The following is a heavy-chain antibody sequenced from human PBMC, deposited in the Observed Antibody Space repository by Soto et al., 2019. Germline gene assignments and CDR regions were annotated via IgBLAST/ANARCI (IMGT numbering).Heavy chain of an antibody. D-gene: IGHD1-20*01. CDR3: ARGITLRTPLDY. CDR2: INAGNGNT. V-gene: IGHV1-3*01. Sequence: ASVKVSCKASGYTFTSYAMHWVRQAPGQRLEWMGWINAGNGNTKYSQKFQGRVTITRDTSASTAYMELSSLRSEDTAVYYCARGITLRTPLDYWGQGTLDIVYS. J-gene: IGHJ4*02. CDR1: GYTFTSYA.